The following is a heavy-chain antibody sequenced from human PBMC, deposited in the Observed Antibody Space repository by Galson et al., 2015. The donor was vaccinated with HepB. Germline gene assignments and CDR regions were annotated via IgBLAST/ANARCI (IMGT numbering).Heavy chain of an antibody. V-gene: IGHV3-30*18. CDR1: GFRFSNYG. CDR3: AKGPLYNYVYLDY. CDR2: ISYEGSRK. D-gene: IGHD3-16*01. J-gene: IGHJ4*01. Sequence: SLRLSCAASGFRFSNYGMIWIRQAPGKGLQWVAAISYEGSRKHYADSVKGRFTISRDNSNNTLYLEMDSLRPEDTAIYYCAKGPLYNYVYLDYWGHGILVTVSS.